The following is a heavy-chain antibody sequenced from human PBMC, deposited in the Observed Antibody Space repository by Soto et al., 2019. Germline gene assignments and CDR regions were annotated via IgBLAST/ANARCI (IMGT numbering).Heavy chain of an antibody. J-gene: IGHJ4*02. CDR3: ASTIFGVVTTNFDY. D-gene: IGHD3-3*01. V-gene: IGHV4-39*07. CDR1: GGSISRSSYY. CDR2: IYYSGST. Sequence: SETLSLTCTVYGGSISRSSYYWGWIRQPPGKGLEWIGSIYYSGSTYYNPSLKSRVTISVDTSKNQFSLKLSSVTAADTAVYYCASTIFGVVTTNFDYWGQGTLVT.